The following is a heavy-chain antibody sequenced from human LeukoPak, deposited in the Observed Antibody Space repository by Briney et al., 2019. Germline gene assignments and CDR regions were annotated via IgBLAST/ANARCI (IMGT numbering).Heavy chain of an antibody. V-gene: IGHV1-18*01. CDR1: GYTFTSYG. D-gene: IGHD4-23*01. Sequence: ASVKVSCKASGYTFTSYGISWVRQAPGQGLEWMGWISAYNGNTNYAQKLQGRVTMTTDTSTSTAYMELRSLRSDDTAVYYCARNPGGYGGNSPMIYYYMDVWGKGTTVTVSS. CDR3: ARNPGGYGGNSPMIYYYMDV. J-gene: IGHJ6*03. CDR2: ISAYNGNT.